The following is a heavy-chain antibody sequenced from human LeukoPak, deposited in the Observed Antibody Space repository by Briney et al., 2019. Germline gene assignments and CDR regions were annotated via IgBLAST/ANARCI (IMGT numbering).Heavy chain of an antibody. V-gene: IGHV3-7*01. Sequence: GGSLRLSCAASGFTFSSYWMSWVRQAPGKGLEWVANIKQDGSEKYYVGSVKGRFTISRDNAKNSLYLQMNSLRAEDTAVYYCAREVREDFWSAQDKFDYWGQGTLVTVSS. CDR1: GFTFSSYW. J-gene: IGHJ4*02. CDR3: AREVREDFWSAQDKFDY. CDR2: IKQDGSEK. D-gene: IGHD3-3*01.